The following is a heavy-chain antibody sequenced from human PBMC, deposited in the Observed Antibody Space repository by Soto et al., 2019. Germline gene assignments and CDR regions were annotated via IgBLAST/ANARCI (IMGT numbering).Heavy chain of an antibody. V-gene: IGHV2-70*01. Sequence: SGPTLVNHTQTLTLTCTFSGFSLSTSGMCVSWIRQPPGKALEWLALIDWDDDKYYSTSLKTRLTISKDTSKNQVVLTMTNMDPVDTATYYCARGGITIFGVVTHSYYYGMDVWGQGTTVTVSS. D-gene: IGHD3-3*01. J-gene: IGHJ6*02. CDR1: GFSLSTSGMC. CDR3: ARGGITIFGVVTHSYYYGMDV. CDR2: IDWDDDK.